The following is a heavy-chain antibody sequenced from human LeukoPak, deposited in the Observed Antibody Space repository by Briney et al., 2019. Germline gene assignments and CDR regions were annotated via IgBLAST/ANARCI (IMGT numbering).Heavy chain of an antibody. CDR3: ARGHQLRWFDP. Sequence: GGSLRLSCAASGFTFSSYAMSWVRQAPGKGLEWVSAISGSGGSTYYADSVKGRFTISRDNAKNSLYLQMNSLRAEDTAVYYCARGHQLRWFDPWGQGTLVTVSS. CDR1: GFTFSSYA. J-gene: IGHJ5*02. CDR2: ISGSGGST. D-gene: IGHD2-2*01. V-gene: IGHV3-23*01.